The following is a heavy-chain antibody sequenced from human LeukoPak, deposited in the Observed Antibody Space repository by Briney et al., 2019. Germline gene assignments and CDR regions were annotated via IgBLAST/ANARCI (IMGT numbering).Heavy chain of an antibody. Sequence: GGSLRLSCAASGFTFNIYAMSWVRQAPAKGLEWVSAISETSRKTYYAALVKGRFTISRDNSKNTLYLQMNDLRDEDTAVYYCVQEARRDGYKLAPVAEHWGQGTLVTVCS. D-gene: IGHD5-24*01. CDR2: ISETSRKT. J-gene: IGHJ1*01. CDR1: GFTFNIYA. V-gene: IGHV3-23*01. CDR3: VQEARRDGYKLAPVAEH.